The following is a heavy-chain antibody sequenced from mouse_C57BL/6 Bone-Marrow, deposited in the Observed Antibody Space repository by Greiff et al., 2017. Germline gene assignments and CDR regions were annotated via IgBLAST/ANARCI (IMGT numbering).Heavy chain of an antibody. CDR1: GYTFTDHT. J-gene: IGHJ1*03. V-gene: IGHV1-78*01. CDR2: IYPRDGST. CDR3: ARRYYYGSSYCYWYFDV. Sequence: QVQLQQSDAELVKPGASVKISCKVSGYTFTDHTIHWMKQRPEQGLEWIGYIYPRDGSTKYNEKFKGKATLTADKSSSTAYMQLNSLTSEDSAVYFWARRYYYGSSYCYWYFDVWGTGTTVTVSS. D-gene: IGHD1-1*01.